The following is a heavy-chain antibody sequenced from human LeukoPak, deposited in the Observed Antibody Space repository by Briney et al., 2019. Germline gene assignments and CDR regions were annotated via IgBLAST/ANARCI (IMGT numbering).Heavy chain of an antibody. CDR2: MNPNSGNT. D-gene: IGHD3-3*01. CDR3: ARARSTYYDFWSGYYNNYYGMDV. Sequence: ASVKVSCKASGYTFTSYDINWVRQATRQGLEWMGWMNPNSGNTGYAQKFQGRVTMTRNTSISTAYMELSSLRSEDTAVYYCARARSTYYDFWSGYYNNYYGMDVWGQGTTVTVSS. J-gene: IGHJ6*02. V-gene: IGHV1-8*01. CDR1: GYTFTSYD.